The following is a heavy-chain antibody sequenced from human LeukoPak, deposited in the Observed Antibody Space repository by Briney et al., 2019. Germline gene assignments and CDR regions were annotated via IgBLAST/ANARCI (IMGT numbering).Heavy chain of an antibody. J-gene: IGHJ6*02. CDR2: IYPGDSDT. Sequence: GESLKISCKGSGYSFTSYWIGWVRQMPGKGLEWMGIIYPGDSDTRYSPSFQGQVTISADKSISTAYLQWSSLKASDTAMYYCARSQPGELPHYYYYGMDVWGQGTTVTVSS. CDR3: ARSQPGELPHYYYYGMDV. D-gene: IGHD3-10*01. V-gene: IGHV5-51*01. CDR1: GYSFTSYW.